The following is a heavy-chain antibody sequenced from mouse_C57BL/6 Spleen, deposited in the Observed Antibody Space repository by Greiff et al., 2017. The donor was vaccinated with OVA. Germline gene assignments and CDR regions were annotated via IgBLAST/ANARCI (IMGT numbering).Heavy chain of an antibody. CDR2: ISYSGST. J-gene: IGHJ3*01. Sequence: EVMLVESGPGLAKPSQTLSLTCSVTGYSITSDYWYWIRKFPGNKLEYMGYISYSGSTYYNPSPKSRISITRDTSKNQYYLQLNSVTTEDTATYYCARWDSNYAWFAYWGQGTLVTVSA. CDR1: GYSITSDY. D-gene: IGHD2-5*01. V-gene: IGHV3-8*01. CDR3: ARWDSNYAWFAY.